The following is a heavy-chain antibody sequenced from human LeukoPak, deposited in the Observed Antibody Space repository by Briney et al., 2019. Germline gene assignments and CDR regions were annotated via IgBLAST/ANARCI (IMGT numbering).Heavy chain of an antibody. D-gene: IGHD2-2*02. Sequence: GGSLRLSCVVSGFTFDDYAMHWVRQPPGKGLEWVSGISWNSGNLGYVDSVRGRVTISRDNAKNSLYLHMNSLRAEDTAVYYCARDGRYCSSTSCYTDYYYGMDVWGQGTTVTVSS. V-gene: IGHV3-9*01. CDR1: GFTFDDYA. J-gene: IGHJ6*02. CDR2: ISWNSGNL. CDR3: ARDGRYCSSTSCYTDYYYGMDV.